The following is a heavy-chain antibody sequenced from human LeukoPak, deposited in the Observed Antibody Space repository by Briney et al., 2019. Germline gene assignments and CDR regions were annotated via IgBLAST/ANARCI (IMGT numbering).Heavy chain of an antibody. V-gene: IGHV4-34*12. J-gene: IGHJ4*02. CDR2: IFYSGST. CDR3: ARDRRGYGDYVSY. D-gene: IGHD4-17*01. Sequence: SETLSLTCAVYGGSFNGYYWGWIRQPPGKGLEWIGNIFYSGSTYYSPSLRSRVTISVDTSKNQFSLKLSSVTAADTAVYYCARDRRGYGDYVSYWGQGTLVTVSS. CDR1: GGSFNGYY.